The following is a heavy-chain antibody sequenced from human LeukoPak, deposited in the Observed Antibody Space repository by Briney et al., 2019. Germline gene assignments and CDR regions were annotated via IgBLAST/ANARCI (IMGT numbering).Heavy chain of an antibody. CDR3: AKDHIAGYSYGYGY. Sequence: GGSLRLSWAAAGFTFSSYATSWVRQAPGKGLEWVSAISGSGGSTYYADSVKGRFTISRDNSKNTLYLQMNSLRAEDTAVYYCAKDHIAGYSYGYGYWGQGTLVTVSS. CDR1: GFTFSSYA. D-gene: IGHD5-18*01. J-gene: IGHJ4*02. CDR2: ISGSGGST. V-gene: IGHV3-23*01.